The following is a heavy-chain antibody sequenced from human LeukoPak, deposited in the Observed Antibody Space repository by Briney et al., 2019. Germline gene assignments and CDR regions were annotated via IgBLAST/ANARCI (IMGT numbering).Heavy chain of an antibody. D-gene: IGHD2-2*01. V-gene: IGHV3-20*04. CDR3: ARYCSCTSCYRSFDI. CDR1: GFTFDVSG. J-gene: IGHJ3*02. Sequence: GGSLSLSCAASGFTFDVSGMSWARQAPGKWREWVSGISWNGGRTVYADSVKGRFTISRDNAKNSLYLQMNSLRAEDTALYYCARYCSCTSCYRSFDIWGQGTMVTVSS. CDR2: ISWNGGRT.